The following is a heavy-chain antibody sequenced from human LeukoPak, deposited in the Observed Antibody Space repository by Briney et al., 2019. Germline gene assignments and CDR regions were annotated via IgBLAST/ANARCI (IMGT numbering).Heavy chain of an antibody. D-gene: IGHD2-8*02. V-gene: IGHV3-33*01. CDR3: ARDPSGPPDY. CDR1: GFTFSNYD. J-gene: IGHJ4*02. CDR2: IWYDGNKE. Sequence: GGSLRLSCAASGFTFSNYDMDWVRQAPGKGLEWVATIWYDGNKEDYADSVKGRFTISRDNSKNTLYLQMNSLRAEDTAVYYCARDPSGPPDYWGQGTLVTVSS.